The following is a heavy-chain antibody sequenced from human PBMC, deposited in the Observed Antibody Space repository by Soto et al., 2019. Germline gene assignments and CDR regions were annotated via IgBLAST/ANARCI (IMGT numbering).Heavy chain of an antibody. CDR3: ASRHGGLWFGELLYFDY. J-gene: IGHJ4*02. CDR1: GGSISSSSYY. Sequence: SETLSLTCTVSGGSISSSSYYWGGIRQPPGKGLEWMGSIYYSGSAYYNPSLKSRVTISVDASKNQFALKLSSVTAADTAVYYCASRHGGLWFGELLYFDYWGQGALVTVSS. V-gene: IGHV4-39*01. CDR2: IYYSGSA. D-gene: IGHD3-10*01.